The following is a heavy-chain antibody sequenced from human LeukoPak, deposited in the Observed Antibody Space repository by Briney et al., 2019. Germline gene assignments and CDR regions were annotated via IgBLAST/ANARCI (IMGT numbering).Heavy chain of an antibody. CDR2: INPDGRDT. CDR3: AKDRTVGASYWYFDL. D-gene: IGHD1-26*01. Sequence: GGSLRLSCVVSGFTFNRCWMNWVRQAPGKGLEWVAHINPDGRDTYYVDSVKGRFTISRDNAQNSMYLQMNSLRAEDTAIYYCAKDRTVGASYWYFDLWGRGTLVTVSS. J-gene: IGHJ2*01. V-gene: IGHV3-7*03. CDR1: GFTFNRCW.